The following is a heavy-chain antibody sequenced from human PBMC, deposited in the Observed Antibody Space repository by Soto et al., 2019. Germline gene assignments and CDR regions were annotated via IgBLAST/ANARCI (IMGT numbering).Heavy chain of an antibody. CDR1: VFTFSSYS. CDR2: FSSSTSYI. V-gene: IGHV3-21*01. Sequence: PGGSLRLSCAASVFTFSSYSMNWVRQAPGEGLDWVSSFSSSTSYIYYADSVRGRFTISRDNAKDSLCLQMYSLRAEDTAVYYCARGLAAEGWLEPWGQGTMVTVPS. J-gene: IGHJ5*02. CDR3: ARGLAAEGWLEP. D-gene: IGHD6-13*01.